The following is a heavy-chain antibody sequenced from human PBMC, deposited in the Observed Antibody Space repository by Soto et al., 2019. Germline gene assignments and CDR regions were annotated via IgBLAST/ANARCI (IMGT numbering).Heavy chain of an antibody. V-gene: IGHV2-70*01. CDR3: ARIEGIAAAGTPYYYGMDV. CDR2: IDWDDDK. Sequence: SGPTLVNPTQTLTLTCPFSGFSLSTSGMCVSWIRQPPGKALEWLALIDWDDDKYYSTSLKTRLTISKDTSKNQVVLTMTNMDPVDTATYYCARIEGIAAAGTPYYYGMDVWGQGTTVTVSS. CDR1: GFSLSTSGMC. D-gene: IGHD6-13*01. J-gene: IGHJ6*02.